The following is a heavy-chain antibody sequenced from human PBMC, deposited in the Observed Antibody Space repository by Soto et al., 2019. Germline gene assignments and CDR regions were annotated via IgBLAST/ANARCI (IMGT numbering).Heavy chain of an antibody. Sequence: QVQLQQWGAGLLKPSETLSLTCAVYGGSFSGYYWSWIRQPPGKGLEWIGEINHSGSTNYNPSLKSRVTISVDTSKNQFSLKLSSVTAADTAVYYCARGLVVVVPAAGVWFDPWGQGTLVTVSS. J-gene: IGHJ5*02. D-gene: IGHD2-2*01. V-gene: IGHV4-34*01. CDR3: ARGLVVVVPAAGVWFDP. CDR1: GGSFSGYY. CDR2: INHSGST.